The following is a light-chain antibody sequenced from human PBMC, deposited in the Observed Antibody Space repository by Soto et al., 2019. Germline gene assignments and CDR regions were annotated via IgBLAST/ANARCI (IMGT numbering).Light chain of an antibody. Sequence: TQSPGTLSLSPVERATLSCMASQSVSSNLAWYQQKPGQAPRLLIYGASTRATGIPARFSGSGSGTEFTLTISSLQSEDFAVYYCQQYNDCPRTFGQGTKVDI. CDR3: QQYNDCPRT. J-gene: IGKJ1*01. CDR1: QSVSSN. CDR2: GAS. V-gene: IGKV3-15*01.